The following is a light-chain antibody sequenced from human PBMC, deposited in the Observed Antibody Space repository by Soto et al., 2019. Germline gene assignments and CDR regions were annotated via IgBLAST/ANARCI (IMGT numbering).Light chain of an antibody. J-gene: IGLJ2*01. CDR3: QSYDSSLSVVV. V-gene: IGLV1-40*01. CDR1: SSNIGAGYD. CDR2: GNS. Sequence: QAVVTQPPSVSGAPGQRVTISCTGSSSNIGAGYDVHWYQQLPRTAPKLLIYGNSNRPSGVPDRFSGSKSGTSASLAITGLQAEDEADYYCQSYDSSLSVVVFGGGTQLTVL.